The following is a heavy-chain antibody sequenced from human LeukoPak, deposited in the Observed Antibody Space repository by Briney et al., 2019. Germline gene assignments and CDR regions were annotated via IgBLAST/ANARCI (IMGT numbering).Heavy chain of an antibody. CDR1: GSTVSSNY. CDR2: ISSNSRYI. J-gene: IGHJ4*02. CDR3: ARDHREGRDDYNHRDY. D-gene: IGHD5-24*01. Sequence: GGSLRLSCAASGSTVSSNYMSWVRQAPGKGLEWVSSISSNSRYIYYADSMKGRFTISRDNAKNSLYLQMNSLRAEDTAVYYCARDHREGRDDYNHRDYWGQGTLVTVSS. V-gene: IGHV3-21*01.